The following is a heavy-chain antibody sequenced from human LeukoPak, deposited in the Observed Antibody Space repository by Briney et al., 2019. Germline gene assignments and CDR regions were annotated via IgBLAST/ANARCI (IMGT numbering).Heavy chain of an antibody. D-gene: IGHD3-3*01. V-gene: IGHV3-9*01. Sequence: GGSLRLSCAASGFTFDDYTMHWVRQAPGKGLERVSGISWNSGSIGYADSVKGRFTISRDNSKNTLYLQMNSLRAEDTAVYYCARDRNDFWSGSQYYYYYYMDVWGKGTTVTVSS. CDR2: ISWNSGSI. CDR3: ARDRNDFWSGSQYYYYYYMDV. CDR1: GFTFDDYT. J-gene: IGHJ6*03.